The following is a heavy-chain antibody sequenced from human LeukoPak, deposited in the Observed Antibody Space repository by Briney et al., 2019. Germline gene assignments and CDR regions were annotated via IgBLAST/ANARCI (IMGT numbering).Heavy chain of an antibody. CDR2: IEQDGSKK. J-gene: IGHJ4*02. CDR1: GFTFSSYW. V-gene: IGHV3-7*01. CDR3: ARDLSAKDDY. Sequence: PGGSLRLSCAASGFTFSSYWMNWVRQAPGKGLEWVANIEQDGSKKYYVDSVKGRFTISRDNAKNSLYLQMNSLRADDTAVYYCARDLSAKDDYWGQGTLVTVS.